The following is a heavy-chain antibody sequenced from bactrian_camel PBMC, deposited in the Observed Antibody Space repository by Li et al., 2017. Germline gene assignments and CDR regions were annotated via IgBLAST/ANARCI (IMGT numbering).Heavy chain of an antibody. Sequence: HVQLVESGGGSVQAGGSLRLSCVGSGYSNSMKTRYIGWFRQAPGKEREAVAKLYFGGSGSTYYDDAVKGRFTISRDNAKNTLLLQMNNVKPEDTATYYCAAPHILYCNGDFCYTTQCPPGGYWGQGTQVTVS. D-gene: IGHD2*01. CDR1: GYSNSMKTRY. CDR2: YFGGSGST. CDR3: AAPHILYCNGDFCYTTQCPPGGY. V-gene: IGHV3S54*01. J-gene: IGHJ4*01.